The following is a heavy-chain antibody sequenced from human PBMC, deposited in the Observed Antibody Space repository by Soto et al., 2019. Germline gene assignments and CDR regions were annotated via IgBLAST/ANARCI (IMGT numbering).Heavy chain of an antibody. Sequence: GGSLRLSCAASGFTFSSYSMNWVRQAPGKGLEWVSSISSSSSYIYYADSVKGRFTISRDNAKNSLYLQMNSLRAEDTAVYYCARGKAENWNYRSAWFDPWGQGTLVTVSS. CDR2: ISSSSSYI. CDR3: ARGKAENWNYRSAWFDP. V-gene: IGHV3-21*01. J-gene: IGHJ5*02. D-gene: IGHD1-7*01. CDR1: GFTFSSYS.